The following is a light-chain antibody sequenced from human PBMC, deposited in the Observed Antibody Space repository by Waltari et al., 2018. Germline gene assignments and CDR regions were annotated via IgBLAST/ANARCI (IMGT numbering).Light chain of an antibody. Sequence: SALTQPDSVSGSPGQSIPISCTGVSSDVGSYEYVSWYQQHPGKAPKVIIYDVSNRPSGVSNRFSGSKSGSSASLTISGLQAEDEADYYCSSYTSSTTGIFGGGTKLTVL. V-gene: IGLV2-14*01. CDR1: SSDVGSYEY. CDR2: DVS. J-gene: IGLJ2*01. CDR3: SSYTSSTTGI.